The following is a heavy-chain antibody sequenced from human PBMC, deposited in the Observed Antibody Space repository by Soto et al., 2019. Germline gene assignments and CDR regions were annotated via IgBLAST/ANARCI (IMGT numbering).Heavy chain of an antibody. CDR2: VHYSGST. Sequence: SETLSLTCTVFGDPVSSFYWSWIRQPPGKGLEWIGYVHYSGSTNYNPSLKSRVTISVDTSKNQFSLKLSSVTAADTAVYYCARDASSSWYVSSYIDYWGQGTLVNVSS. V-gene: IGHV4-59*02. CDR1: GDPVSSFY. CDR3: ARDASSSWYVSSYIDY. D-gene: IGHD6-13*01. J-gene: IGHJ4*02.